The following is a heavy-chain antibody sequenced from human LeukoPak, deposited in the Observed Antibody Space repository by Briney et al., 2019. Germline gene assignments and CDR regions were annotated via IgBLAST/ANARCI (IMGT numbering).Heavy chain of an antibody. CDR2: IKQGGSEK. V-gene: IGHV3-7*01. D-gene: IGHD3-10*02. CDR3: AELGITMIGGV. J-gene: IGHJ6*04. Sequence: GGSLRLSCAASGLTFSSYWMSWVRQAPGKGLEWVANIKQGGSEKYYVDSVKGRFTISRDNAKNSLYLQMNSLRAEDTAVYYCAELGITMIGGVWGKGTTVTISS. CDR1: GLTFSSYW.